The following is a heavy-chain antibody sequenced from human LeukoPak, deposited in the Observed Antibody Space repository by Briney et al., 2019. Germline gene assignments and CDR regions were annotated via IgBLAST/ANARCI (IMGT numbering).Heavy chain of an antibody. D-gene: IGHD6-13*01. CDR1: GGSFSGYY. Sequence: PSETLSLTCAVYGGSFSGYYWSWIRQPPGKGLEWIGEINHSGSTNYNPSLKSRVTISVDTSKNQFSLKVSSVTAADTAVYYCASLYSSSWYVDYWGQGTLVTVSS. CDR2: INHSGST. J-gene: IGHJ4*02. V-gene: IGHV4-34*01. CDR3: ASLYSSSWYVDY.